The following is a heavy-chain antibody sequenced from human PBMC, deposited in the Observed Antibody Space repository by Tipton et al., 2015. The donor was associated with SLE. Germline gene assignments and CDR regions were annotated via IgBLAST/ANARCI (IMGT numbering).Heavy chain of an antibody. CDR3: ARAQRTTPFDI. Sequence: SGFTCSNYMSWVRQAPGKGLEWVSVIYSGGSTYYADSVKGRFTISRDNSKNTLYLQMNSLRAEDTAVYYCARAQRTTPFDIWGQGTMVTVSS. J-gene: IGHJ3*02. CDR2: IYSGGST. CDR1: GFTCSNY. D-gene: IGHD1-1*01. V-gene: IGHV3-66*01.